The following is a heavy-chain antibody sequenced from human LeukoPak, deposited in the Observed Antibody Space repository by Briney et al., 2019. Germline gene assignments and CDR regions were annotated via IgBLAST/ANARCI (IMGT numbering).Heavy chain of an antibody. CDR3: ARGSGYTSGWYWDY. CDR1: GFTFSSYT. V-gene: IGHV3-21*01. J-gene: IGHJ4*02. Sequence: NPGGSLRLSCAASGFTFSSYTMNWVRQAPGKGLEWVSSITGGSGNMYYADSVEGRFTISRDNAKNSLYLQMNSLRAEDTAVYYCARGSGYTSGWYWDYWGQGTLVTVSS. D-gene: IGHD6-19*01. CDR2: ITGGSGNM.